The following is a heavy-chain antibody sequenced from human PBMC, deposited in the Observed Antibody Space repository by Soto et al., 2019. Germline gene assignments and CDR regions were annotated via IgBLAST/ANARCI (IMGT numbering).Heavy chain of an antibody. CDR3: ARMTYYDLEGGWYYYGMDV. Sequence: GASVKVSCKASGGTFSSYAISWVRQAPGQGLEWMGGIIPIFGTANYAQKFQGRVTITADESTSTAYMELSSLRSEDTAVYYCARMTYYDLEGGWYYYGMDVWGQGTTVTVSS. CDR2: IIPIFGTA. D-gene: IGHD3-3*01. CDR1: GGTFSSYA. V-gene: IGHV1-69*13. J-gene: IGHJ6*02.